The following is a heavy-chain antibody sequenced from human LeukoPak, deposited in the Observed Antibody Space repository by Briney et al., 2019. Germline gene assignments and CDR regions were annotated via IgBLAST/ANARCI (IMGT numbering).Heavy chain of an antibody. CDR3: ARAPTYYYDSSENYMDV. CDR1: GFSFSNYW. J-gene: IGHJ6*03. Sequence: GGSLRLSCAASGFSFSNYWIHWVRQAPGKGLVWVSRINSDGSSTSYADSVKGRFTISRDNAKNTLYLQMNSLRAEDTAVYYCARAPTYYYDSSENYMDVWGKGTTVTVSS. D-gene: IGHD3-22*01. V-gene: IGHV3-74*01. CDR2: INSDGSST.